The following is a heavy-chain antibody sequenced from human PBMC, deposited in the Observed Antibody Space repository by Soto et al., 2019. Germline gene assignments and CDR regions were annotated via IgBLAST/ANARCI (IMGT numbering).Heavy chain of an antibody. CDR2: IYYKGGT. D-gene: IGHD3-22*01. CDR1: GGSISNGSHY. J-gene: IGHJ4*02. V-gene: IGHV4-31*03. Sequence: PSATLSLTCSVSGGSISNGSHYWSWIRQHPGKGLEWIGYIYYKGGTHYNPSLKSRVTISVDTSKNQFSLKLNSVTAADTAVYYCERLEVAYYYDRSDYTSAGGDWGKGALVTVS. CDR3: ERLEVAYYYDRSDYTSAGGD.